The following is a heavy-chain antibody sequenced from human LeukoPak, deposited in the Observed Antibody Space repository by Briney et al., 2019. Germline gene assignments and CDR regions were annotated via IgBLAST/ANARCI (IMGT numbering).Heavy chain of an antibody. CDR2: IYPGDSDT. Sequence: GESLQISCQGSGYSFTSYWIGWVRQLPGKGLEWMGIIYPGDSDTRYSPSFQGQVTISADKSISTAYLQWSSLKASDTAMYYCARLHSSSDWFDPWGQGTLVTVSS. CDR3: ARLHSSSDWFDP. J-gene: IGHJ5*02. CDR1: GYSFTSYW. D-gene: IGHD6-6*01. V-gene: IGHV5-51*01.